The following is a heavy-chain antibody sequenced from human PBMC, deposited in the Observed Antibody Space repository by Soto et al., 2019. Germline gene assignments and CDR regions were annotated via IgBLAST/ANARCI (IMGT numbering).Heavy chain of an antibody. CDR1: GFTFSSFG. V-gene: IGHV3-30*18. CDR3: AKDFDGEWFGELLPNYYYYYGMDV. D-gene: IGHD3-10*01. J-gene: IGHJ6*02. CDR2: ISYDGSDK. Sequence: GGSLRLSCAASGFTFSSFGMHWVRQAPDKGLQWVAVISYDGSDKYYADSVKGRFTISRDDSTNTMYLQMNSLRAEDTAVYYCAKDFDGEWFGELLPNYYYYYGMDVWGQGTTVTVSS.